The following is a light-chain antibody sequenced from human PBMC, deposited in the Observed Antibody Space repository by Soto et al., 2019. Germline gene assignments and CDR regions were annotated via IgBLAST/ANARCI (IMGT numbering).Light chain of an antibody. V-gene: IGKV3-20*01. Sequence: EIVVTQSPGTLSLSPGERATLSCRASQSVSSSYLAWYQQKPGQAPRLLIYGVSSRATGIPDCFSGSGSGTNFSLTTSRLEPEDFTVYYCQQYVKSAPITFGQGKRLEIK. CDR3: QQYVKSAPIT. CDR2: GVS. J-gene: IGKJ5*01. CDR1: QSVSSSY.